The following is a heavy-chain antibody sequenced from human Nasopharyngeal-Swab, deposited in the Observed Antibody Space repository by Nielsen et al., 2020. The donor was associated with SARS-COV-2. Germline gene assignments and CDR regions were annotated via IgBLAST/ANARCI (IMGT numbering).Heavy chain of an antibody. J-gene: IGHJ6*03. Sequence: GESLKISCAASGFTFSSYAVHWVRQAPGKGLEWVAVISYDGSNKYYADSVEGRFTISRDNSKNTLYLQMDSLRAEDTAVYYCARGRYCSTTSCYAAYYYHYVDVWDKGTRVTVSS. V-gene: IGHV3-30-3*01. CDR1: GFTFSSYA. D-gene: IGHD2-2*01. CDR2: ISYDGSNK. CDR3: ARGRYCSTTSCYAAYYYHYVDV.